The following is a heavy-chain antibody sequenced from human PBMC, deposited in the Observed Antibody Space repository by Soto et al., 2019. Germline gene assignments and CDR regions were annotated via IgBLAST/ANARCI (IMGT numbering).Heavy chain of an antibody. J-gene: IGHJ4*02. D-gene: IGHD2-2*01. CDR3: ARYTSSTSSYDY. Sequence: PGGSLRLSCAASGFTFSSYGMHWVRQAPGKGLEWVAVIWYDGSNQYYADSVKGRFTISRDNSKNTLDLQMNSLRAEDTAVYYCARYTSSTSSYDYWGQGTLVTVSS. CDR1: GFTFSSYG. V-gene: IGHV3-33*01. CDR2: IWYDGSNQ.